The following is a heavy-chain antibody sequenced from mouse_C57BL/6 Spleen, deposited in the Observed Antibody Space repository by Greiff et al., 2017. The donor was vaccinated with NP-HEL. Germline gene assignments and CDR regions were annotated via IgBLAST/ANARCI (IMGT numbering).Heavy chain of an antibody. Sequence: EVQLQESGPELVKPGASVKISCKASGYSFTGYYMHWVKQSSEKSLEWIGEINPSTGGTSYNQKFKGKATLTVDKSSSTAYMQLKSLTSEDSAVYYCARPRLYGYDGGFAYWGQGTLVTVSA. CDR1: GYSFTGYY. CDR3: ARPRLYGYDGGFAY. J-gene: IGHJ3*01. D-gene: IGHD2-2*01. CDR2: INPSTGGT. V-gene: IGHV1-43*01.